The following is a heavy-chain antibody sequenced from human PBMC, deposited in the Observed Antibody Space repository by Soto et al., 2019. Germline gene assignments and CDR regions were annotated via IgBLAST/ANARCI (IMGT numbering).Heavy chain of an antibody. V-gene: IGHV1-69*01. J-gene: IGHJ5*02. Sequence: QVQLVQSGAEVKKPGSSVKVSCKASGGTFSSYAISWVRQAPGQGLEWMGGIIPIFGTANYAQKFQGRVKITEDESTSTVYMELSSLRSEDTAVYYCARDIPSFNNGNYGSKDPGRGQNNWFDPWGQGTLVTVSS. CDR3: ARDIPSFNNGNYGSKDPGRGQNNWFDP. CDR1: GGTFSSYA. D-gene: IGHD1-7*01. CDR2: IIPIFGTA.